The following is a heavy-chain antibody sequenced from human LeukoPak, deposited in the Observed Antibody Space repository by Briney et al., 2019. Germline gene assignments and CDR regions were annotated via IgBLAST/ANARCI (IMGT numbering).Heavy chain of an antibody. CDR3: ATTYYYDSSGPDAGFDY. Sequence: ASVKVSCKASGYTFTGYYMHWVRQAPGQGLEWMGWISAYNGNTNYAQKLQGRVTMTTDTSTSTAYMELRSLRSDDTAVYYCATTYYYDSSGPDAGFDYWGQGTLVTVSS. D-gene: IGHD3-22*01. CDR1: GYTFTGYY. CDR2: ISAYNGNT. V-gene: IGHV1-18*04. J-gene: IGHJ4*02.